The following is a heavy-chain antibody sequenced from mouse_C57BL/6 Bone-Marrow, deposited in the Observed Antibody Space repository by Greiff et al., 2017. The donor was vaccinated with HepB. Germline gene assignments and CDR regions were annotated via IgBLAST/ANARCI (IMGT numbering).Heavy chain of an antibody. CDR3: TTKDYGSSFDY. CDR1: GFNIKDDY. Sequence: DVQLQESGAELVRPGASVKLSCTASGFNIKDDYMHWVKQRPEQGLEWIGWIDPENGDTEYASKFQGKATITADTSSNTAYLQLSSLTSEDTAVYYCTTKDYGSSFDYWGQGTTLTVSS. D-gene: IGHD1-1*01. CDR2: IDPENGDT. V-gene: IGHV14-4*01. J-gene: IGHJ2*01.